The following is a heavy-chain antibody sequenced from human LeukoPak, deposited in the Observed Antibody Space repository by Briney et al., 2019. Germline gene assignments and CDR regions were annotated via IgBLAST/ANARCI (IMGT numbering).Heavy chain of an antibody. J-gene: IGHJ4*02. Sequence: PGGSLRLSCAASGFTFSSSWMTWVRQAPGRGLEWVANIKQDGSQKYYVDSVKGRFTISRDNAKNSLYLQMNSLRVEDTAVYSCARVSGYHEYWGQGTLVTVSS. CDR1: GFTFSSSW. D-gene: IGHD6-25*01. V-gene: IGHV3-7*01. CDR2: IKQDGSQK. CDR3: ARVSGYHEY.